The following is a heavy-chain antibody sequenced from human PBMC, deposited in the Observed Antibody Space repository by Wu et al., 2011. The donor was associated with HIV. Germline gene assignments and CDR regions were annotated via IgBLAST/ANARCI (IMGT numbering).Heavy chain of an antibody. V-gene: IGHV1-2*02. J-gene: IGHJ4*02. CDR1: GYTFTDYY. CDR3: ACLSPXHYYYDRSAFGY. CDR2: IDPNSGGT. Sequence: QVQLVQSGAEVKKPGASVKVSCKASGYTFTDYYMHWVRQAPGLGLEWMGWIDPNSGGTNHAQKFQGRVTLTRDTSISTAYMELSRLRSDDTAVYYCACLSPXHYYYDRSAFGYWGRGNPGHRLL. D-gene: IGHD3-22*01.